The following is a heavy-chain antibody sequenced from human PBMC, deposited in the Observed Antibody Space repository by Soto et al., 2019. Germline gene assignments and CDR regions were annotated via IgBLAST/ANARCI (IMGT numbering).Heavy chain of an antibody. V-gene: IGHV4-39*01. J-gene: IGHJ6*02. D-gene: IGHD2-2*03. Sequence: PSETVSLTCTFSGGSVSIISYSLCWIRQSPGKGLEWIGAIYSSGSTYYNPSLLSRVTISVDTSNNECSLRLGSVTAADPAVYYCARLNGYCISTNCDGYYGMDVWRHGTTVT. CDR1: GGSVSIISYS. CDR2: IYSSGST. CDR3: ARLNGYCISTNCDGYYGMDV.